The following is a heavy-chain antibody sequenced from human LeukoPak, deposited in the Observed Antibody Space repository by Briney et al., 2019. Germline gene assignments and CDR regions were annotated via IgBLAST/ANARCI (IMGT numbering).Heavy chain of an antibody. CDR2: ISTSGSTI. CDR1: GFTFSSYS. CDR3: ARRLWDNGGNFDY. Sequence: PGGSLRLSCAASGFTFSSYSMNWVRKAPGKGLEWISYISTSGSTIYYADSVKGRFTISRDNANKSLYLQMDSLRAEDTAVYYCARRLWDNGGNFDYWGQGTLVTVSS. D-gene: IGHD4-23*01. J-gene: IGHJ4*02. V-gene: IGHV3-48*01.